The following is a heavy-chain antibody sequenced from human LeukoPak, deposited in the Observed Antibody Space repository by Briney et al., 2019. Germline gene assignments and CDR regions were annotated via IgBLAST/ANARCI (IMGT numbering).Heavy chain of an antibody. J-gene: IGHJ3*01. V-gene: IGHV3-9*01. CDR2: ITWNSDIT. Sequence: PGRSLRLSCSASGFRFDDYAMHWVRQPPGKGLEWVSGITWNSDITGYAESVKGRFTISRDNAKNTLYLQMNSLRAEDTAVYYCARDFLHLGGWGQGTMVTVSS. D-gene: IGHD3-16*01. CDR1: GFRFDDYA. CDR3: ARDFLHLGG.